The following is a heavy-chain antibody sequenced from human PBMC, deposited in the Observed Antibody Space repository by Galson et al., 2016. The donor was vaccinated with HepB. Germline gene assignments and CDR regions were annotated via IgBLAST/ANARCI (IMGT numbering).Heavy chain of an antibody. Sequence: SVKVSCKASGYTFFNYYIHWVRQAPGQGLEWMAMINPSSGSTIYAREFQGKISVTRDTASVPSDTSTGTVHLFLSSLRHEDTAVYYCARLGGTLTGYDNFGNLRGYFDLWGRVSLVTVSS. CDR1: GYTFFNYY. CDR2: INPSSGST. V-gene: IGHV1-46*01. D-gene: IGHD3-9*01. CDR3: ARLGGTLTGYDNFGNLRGYFDL. J-gene: IGHJ2*01.